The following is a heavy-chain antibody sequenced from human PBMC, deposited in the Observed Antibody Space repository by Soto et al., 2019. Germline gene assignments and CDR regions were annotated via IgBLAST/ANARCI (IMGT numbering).Heavy chain of an antibody. Sequence: QVQLVQSGAEVKRPGSSVKVSCKASGDTFSFYSINWVRQAPGLGLEWMGRVNPILSMSNYAQRFQGRVTMTADKYKSTAYMELSGLRSEDTAMYYCATSYGSGYRAFDYWGQGALVTVSS. CDR3: ATSYGSGYRAFDY. J-gene: IGHJ4*02. CDR1: GDTFSFYS. CDR2: VNPILSMS. V-gene: IGHV1-69*04. D-gene: IGHD3-10*01.